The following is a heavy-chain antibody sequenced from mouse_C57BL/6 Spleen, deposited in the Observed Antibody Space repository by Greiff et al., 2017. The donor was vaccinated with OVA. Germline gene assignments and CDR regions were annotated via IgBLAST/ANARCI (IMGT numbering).Heavy chain of an antibody. D-gene: IGHD3-2*02. CDR3: ARPDSSGYDFDY. V-gene: IGHV1-69*01. CDR1: GYTFTRYW. Sequence: VQLQQPGAELVMPGASVKLSCKASGYTFTRYWMHWVKQRPGQGLEWIGEIDPSDSYTNYNQKFKGKSTLTVDQSSSTAYMQLSSLTSEDSAVDDCARPDSSGYDFDYWGKGTTLTVSS. J-gene: IGHJ2*01. CDR2: IDPSDSYT.